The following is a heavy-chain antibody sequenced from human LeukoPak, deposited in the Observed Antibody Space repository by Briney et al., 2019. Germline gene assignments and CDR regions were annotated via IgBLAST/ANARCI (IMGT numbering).Heavy chain of an antibody. J-gene: IGHJ4*02. CDR2: IIPIFGTA. CDR3: ASNWSDASTFDY. Sequence: SVKVSCKASGGTFSSYAISWVRQAPGQGLEWMGGIIPIFGTANYAQKFQGRVTITADESTSTAYMELSSLRSEDTAVYYCASNWSDASTFDYWGQGTLVTVSS. CDR1: GGTFSSYA. V-gene: IGHV1-69*13. D-gene: IGHD1-1*01.